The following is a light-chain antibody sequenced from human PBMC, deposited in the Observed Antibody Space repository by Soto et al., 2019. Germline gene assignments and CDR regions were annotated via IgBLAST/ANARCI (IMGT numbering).Light chain of an antibody. CDR1: QSVSSN. CDR2: GAS. CDR3: QQYNKWPLFT. J-gene: IGKJ3*01. Sequence: EIVMTQSPATLSVSPGERATLSCRASQSVSSNLAWYQQRRGQAPRLLIYGASPRATGIPARFSGSGSGTEFTLTISSLQSEDFAVYYCQQYNKWPLFTFGPGTRVDMK. V-gene: IGKV3-15*01.